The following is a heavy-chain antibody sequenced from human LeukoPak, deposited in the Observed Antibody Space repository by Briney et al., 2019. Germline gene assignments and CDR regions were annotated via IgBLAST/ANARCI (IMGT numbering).Heavy chain of an antibody. Sequence: GGSLRLSCAAAGFTFSGSAIHWVRQASGKGLEWVGRIRDKSNSYATAYAASVKGRFTISRDDSKNTAYLQMNSLKTEDTAVYYCTRQPNFDFWGQGTLVTVSS. CDR3: TRQPNFDF. J-gene: IGHJ4*02. V-gene: IGHV3-73*01. CDR1: GFTFSGSA. CDR2: IRDKSNSYAT.